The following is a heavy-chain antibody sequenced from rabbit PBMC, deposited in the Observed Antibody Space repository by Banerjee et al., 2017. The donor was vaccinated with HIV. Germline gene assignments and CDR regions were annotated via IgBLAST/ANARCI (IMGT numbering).Heavy chain of an antibody. V-gene: IGHV1S45*01. D-gene: IGHD4-1*01. CDR1: GLDFSSGYW. J-gene: IGHJ4*01. CDR2: IYAGTTGST. CDR3: ARDLAGVTGWNFGL. Sequence: EESGGGLVQPEGSLTLTCKASGLDFSSGYWIYWVRQAPGKGLEWIATIYAGTTGSTYYASWAKGRFTISKTSSTTVTLQMTSLTAADTATYFCARDLAGVTGWNFGLWGPGTLVTVS.